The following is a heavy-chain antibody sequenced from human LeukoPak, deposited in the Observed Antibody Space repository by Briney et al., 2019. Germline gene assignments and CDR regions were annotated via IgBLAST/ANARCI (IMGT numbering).Heavy chain of an antibody. V-gene: IGHV1-18*01. CDR1: GFTFSSYA. Sequence: GGSLRLSCAASGFTFSSYAISWVRQAPGQGLEWMGWISAYNGNTNYAQNLQGRVTMTTDTSTSTAYMELRSLRSDDTAVYYCARGGATAEYFDYWGQGTLVTVSS. J-gene: IGHJ4*02. CDR3: ARGGATAEYFDY. CDR2: ISAYNGNT. D-gene: IGHD5-24*01.